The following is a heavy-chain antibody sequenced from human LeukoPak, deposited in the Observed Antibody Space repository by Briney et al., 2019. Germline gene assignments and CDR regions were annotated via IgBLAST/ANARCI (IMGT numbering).Heavy chain of an antibody. D-gene: IGHD1-26*01. CDR2: IKQDGSEK. J-gene: IGHJ4*02. CDR3: AREQSSGGYRPLYYFDY. CDR1: GFTFSSYW. Sequence: PGGSLRLSCAASGFTFSSYWMSWVRQAPGKGLEWVANIKQDGSEKYYVDSVKGRFTISRDNAKNSLYLQMNSLRAEDTAVYYCAREQSSGGYRPLYYFDYWGQGTLVTVSS. V-gene: IGHV3-7*01.